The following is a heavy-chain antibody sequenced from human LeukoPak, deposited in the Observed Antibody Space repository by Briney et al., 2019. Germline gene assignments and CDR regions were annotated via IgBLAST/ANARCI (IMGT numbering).Heavy chain of an antibody. CDR2: THYSGAT. CDR1: GGSISSYY. D-gene: IGHD1-26*01. Sequence: SETLSLTCTVSGGSISSYYWSWLRQPPGKGLEYIGYTHYSGATNYNPSLKSRVTMSVDTSKKQFSLKLSSVTAADTAVYYCARVRGSSGSYEYYHYMDVWGKGTTVTISS. V-gene: IGHV4-59*12. CDR3: ARVRGSSGSYEYYHYMDV. J-gene: IGHJ6*03.